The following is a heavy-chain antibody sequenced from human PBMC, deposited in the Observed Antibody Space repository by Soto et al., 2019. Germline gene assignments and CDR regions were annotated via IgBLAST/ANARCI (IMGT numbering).Heavy chain of an antibody. Sequence: QVHLVQSGGEVKKPGASVKISCQTSGYTFSNYGITWVRQAPGQGLERVGWVNGDSGNTNYAQNMEGRVTMTTDASTATADMELRNLRSDGTATYYCARGTGLNDGSDLWGQGTVVSVSS. CDR1: GYTFSNYG. CDR3: ARGTGLNDGSDL. J-gene: IGHJ3*01. CDR2: VNGDSGNT. V-gene: IGHV1-18*01.